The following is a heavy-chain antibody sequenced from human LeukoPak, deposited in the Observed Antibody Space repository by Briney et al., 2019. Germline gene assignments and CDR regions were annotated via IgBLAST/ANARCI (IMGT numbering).Heavy chain of an antibody. V-gene: IGHV4-31*03. CDR2: IYYSGST. Sequence: PSETLSLTCTVSGASISSGGYYWSWIRQHPGKGLEWIGYIYYSGSTYYNPSVKSRVTISVDTSKNQFSLKLSSVTAADTAVYYCARGGGSCYSCWFDPWGQGTLVTVSS. CDR3: ARGGGSCYSCWFDP. CDR1: GASISSGGYY. J-gene: IGHJ5*02. D-gene: IGHD2-15*01.